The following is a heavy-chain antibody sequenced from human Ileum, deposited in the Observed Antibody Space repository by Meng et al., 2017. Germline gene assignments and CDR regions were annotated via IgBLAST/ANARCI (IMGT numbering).Heavy chain of an antibody. J-gene: IGHJ4*02. D-gene: IGHD2-15*01. V-gene: IGHV3-23*01. CDR3: AKGTLRYCSGGTCYPFDY. CDR1: GFTFSNYA. Sequence: GESLKISCAASGFTFSNYAMTWVRQAPGKGPECVAVITADDGATAHANSVKGRVTISRDNSKTILYLEMNSLGACDTAVYYCAKGTLRYCSGGTCYPFDYWGQGTLVTVSS. CDR2: ITADDGAT.